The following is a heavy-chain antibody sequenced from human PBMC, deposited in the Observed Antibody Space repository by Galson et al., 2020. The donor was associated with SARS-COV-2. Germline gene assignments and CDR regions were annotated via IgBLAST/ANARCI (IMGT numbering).Heavy chain of an antibody. D-gene: IGHD2-2*02. CDR2: ISSNGGTP. Sequence: GESLKISCAASGFDFRKYGMHWVRQAPGRGLEFVSAISSNGGTPYYADSVKGRFTISRDNSKNTLYLQMDSLRADDMAVYYCARGGYCDNPTCYNWAGSWYFDLWGRGAQVTVSS. V-gene: IGHV3-64*02. CDR3: ARGGYCDNPTCYNWAGSWYFDL. CDR1: GFDFRKYG. J-gene: IGHJ2*01.